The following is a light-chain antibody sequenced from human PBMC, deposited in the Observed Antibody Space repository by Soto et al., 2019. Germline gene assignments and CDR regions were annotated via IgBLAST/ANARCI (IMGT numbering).Light chain of an antibody. V-gene: IGLV2-14*01. Sequence: QSALTQPASVSGSPGQSITISCTGTSSDVGGYNYVSWYQQHPGKAPKLMSYDVSNRPSGVSNRFSGSKSGNTASLTISGPQAEDEADYYCSSYTSSSTRVFGTGTKVTVL. CDR3: SSYTSSSTRV. J-gene: IGLJ1*01. CDR1: SSDVGGYNY. CDR2: DVS.